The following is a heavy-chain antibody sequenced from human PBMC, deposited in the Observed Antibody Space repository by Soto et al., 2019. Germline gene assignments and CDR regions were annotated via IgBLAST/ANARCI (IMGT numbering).Heavy chain of an antibody. D-gene: IGHD2-21*01. CDR3: ASTPVGMATISHYYFDY. CDR1: GGSFSGYY. CDR2: INHSGST. V-gene: IGHV4-34*01. J-gene: IGHJ4*02. Sequence: SETLSLTCAVYGGSFSGYYWSWIRQPPGKGLEWIGEINHSGSTNYNPSLKSRVTISVDTSKNQFSLKLSSVTAADTAVYYCASTPVGMATISHYYFDYWGQGTLVTVSS.